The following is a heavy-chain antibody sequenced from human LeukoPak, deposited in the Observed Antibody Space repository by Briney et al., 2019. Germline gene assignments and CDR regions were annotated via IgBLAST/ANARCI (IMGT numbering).Heavy chain of an antibody. CDR2: IRPDGHNK. V-gene: IGHV3-30*02. D-gene: IGHD3-3*02. Sequence: GGSLRLSCAASGFIFIGYGMHWVRQAPGKGPEWVAFIRPDGHNKYYADSVKGRFMISRDNSKNTVDLQMNSLRGDDTAMYYCAKEGAASWDVDVWGKGTTVTVSS. CDR1: GFIFIGYG. J-gene: IGHJ6*04. CDR3: AKEGAASWDVDV.